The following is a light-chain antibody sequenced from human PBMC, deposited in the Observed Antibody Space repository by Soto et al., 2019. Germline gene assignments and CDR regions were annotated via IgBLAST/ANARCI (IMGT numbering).Light chain of an antibody. J-gene: IGLJ1*01. Sequence: SVLTQPPSVSGAPGQRVTISCTGSSSNIGAGYDVHWYQQLPGTAPKLLIYGNSNRPSGVPDRFSGSKSGTSASLAITGLQSYDEDEYYRQSSDSSQSCCVFGNGNTAPS. CDR1: SSNIGAGYD. V-gene: IGLV1-40*01. CDR3: QSSDSSQSCCV. CDR2: GNS.